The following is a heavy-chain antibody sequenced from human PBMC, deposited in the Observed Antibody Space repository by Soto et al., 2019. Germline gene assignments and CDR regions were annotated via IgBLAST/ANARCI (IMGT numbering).Heavy chain of an antibody. V-gene: IGHV1-69*13. Sequence: SVKVSCKASGGTFSSYAISWVRQAPGQGLEWMGGIIPIFGTANYAQKFQGRVTITADESTSTAYMELSSLRSEDTAVYYCARSRDSSGDDAFDIWGQGTMVTVSS. J-gene: IGHJ3*02. CDR2: IIPIFGTA. D-gene: IGHD3-22*01. CDR1: GGTFSSYA. CDR3: ARSRDSSGDDAFDI.